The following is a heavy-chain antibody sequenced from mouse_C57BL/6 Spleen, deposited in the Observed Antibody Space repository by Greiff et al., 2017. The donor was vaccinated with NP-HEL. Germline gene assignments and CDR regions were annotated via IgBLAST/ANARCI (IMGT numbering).Heavy chain of an antibody. CDR2: ISNGGGST. CDR3: ARHDDSLFAY. J-gene: IGHJ3*01. V-gene: IGHV5-12*01. CDR1: GFTFSDYY. D-gene: IGHD2-4*01. Sequence: EVMLVESGGGLVQPGGSLKLSCAASGFTFSDYYMYWVRQTPEKRLEWVAYISNGGGSTYYPDTVKGRFTISRDNAKNTLYLQMSRLKSEDTAMYYCARHDDSLFAYWGQGTLVTVSA.